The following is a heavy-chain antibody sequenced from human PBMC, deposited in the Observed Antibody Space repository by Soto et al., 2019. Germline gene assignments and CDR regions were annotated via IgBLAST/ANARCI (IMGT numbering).Heavy chain of an antibody. J-gene: IGHJ4*02. Sequence: SETLSLTCTVSGGSISSSSYYWGWIRQPPGKGLEWIGNIYYSGSTCYNPSLKSRVTISVDTSKNQFSLKLSSVTAADTAVYYCARRGSGGIAVAGTSFGYWGQGTLVTVS. D-gene: IGHD6-19*01. CDR1: GGSISSSSYY. CDR3: ARRGSGGIAVAGTSFGY. CDR2: IYYSGST. V-gene: IGHV4-39*01.